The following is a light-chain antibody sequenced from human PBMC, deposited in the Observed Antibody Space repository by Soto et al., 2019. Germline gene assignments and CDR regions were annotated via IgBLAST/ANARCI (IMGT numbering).Light chain of an antibody. CDR1: NIGSKG. CDR3: QVCDSGSAHVV. V-gene: IGLV3-21*04. CDR2: SDT. Sequence: SYELTQPPSVSVAPGKTASISCGGNNIGSKGVHWYQQKPGQAPVLVIYSDTDLPPVIPERFSGSNSANLATLPISRVEAGDEADSYCQVCDSGSAHVVCGGGTKLTVL. J-gene: IGLJ2*01.